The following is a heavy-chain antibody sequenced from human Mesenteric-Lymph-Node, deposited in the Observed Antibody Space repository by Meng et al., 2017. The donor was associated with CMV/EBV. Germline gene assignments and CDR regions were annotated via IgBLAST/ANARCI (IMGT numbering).Heavy chain of an antibody. V-gene: IGHV5-51*01. CDR3: ARLQGIAAAGTTYGMDV. CDR2: IYPGDSDT. CDR1: GYSFTSYW. J-gene: IGHJ6*02. D-gene: IGHD6-13*01. Sequence: ESLKISCKGSGYSFTSYWIGWVRQMPGKGLEWMGIIYPGDSDTRYSPSFQGQVTISADKSISTAYLQWSSLKASDTAMYYCARLQGIAAAGTTYGMDVWGQGTTVTVSS.